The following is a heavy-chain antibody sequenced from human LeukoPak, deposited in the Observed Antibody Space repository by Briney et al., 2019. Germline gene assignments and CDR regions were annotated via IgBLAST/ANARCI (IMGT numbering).Heavy chain of an antibody. CDR2: FDPEDGET. D-gene: IGHD6-19*01. Sequence: ASVKVFCKVSGYTLTELSMHWVRQAPGKGLEWMGGFDPEDGETIYAQKFQGRVTMTEDTSTDTAYMELSSLRSEDTAVYYCATSIAVAVDFDYWGQGTLITVSS. V-gene: IGHV1-24*01. CDR3: ATSIAVAVDFDY. CDR1: GYTLTELS. J-gene: IGHJ4*02.